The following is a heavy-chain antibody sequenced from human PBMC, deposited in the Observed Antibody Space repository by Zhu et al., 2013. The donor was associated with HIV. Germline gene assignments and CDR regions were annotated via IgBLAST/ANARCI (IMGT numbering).Heavy chain of an antibody. CDR1: GGSISSGDYF. Sequence: QVQLQESGPGLVKPSETLSLTCTVSGGSISSGDYFWSWIRQHPGRGLDWIGYISYSGSTYYNPSLKSRVAMSVDTSKNQFSLSLSFVTAADTAVYYCARARPVVVTAIRYYFDYWGQGTLVTVSS. J-gene: IGHJ4*02. CDR3: ARARPVVVTAIRYYFDY. V-gene: IGHV4-31*03. CDR2: ISYSGST. D-gene: IGHD2-21*02.